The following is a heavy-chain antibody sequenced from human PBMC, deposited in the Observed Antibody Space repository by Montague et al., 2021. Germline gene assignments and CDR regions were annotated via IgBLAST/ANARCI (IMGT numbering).Heavy chain of an antibody. Sequence: SLRLSCAASGFTFRTYGMNWVRQAPGKGLEWVSYITGSSSSIYYADSVRGRFTISRDNPKNSLYLQMNGLRDEDTAVYYCARDSYSSGWYSAEYFQHWGQGTLVTVSS. CDR2: ITGSSSSI. V-gene: IGHV3-48*02. CDR3: ARDSYSSGWYSAEYFQH. D-gene: IGHD6-19*01. J-gene: IGHJ1*01. CDR1: GFTFRTYG.